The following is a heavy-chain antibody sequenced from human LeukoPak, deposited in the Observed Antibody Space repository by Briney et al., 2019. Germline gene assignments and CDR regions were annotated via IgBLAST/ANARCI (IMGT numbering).Heavy chain of an antibody. V-gene: IGHV3-11*06. J-gene: IGHJ4*02. CDR2: ISSDSSYT. CDR1: GFIFSDYY. Sequence: GGSLRLSCAASGFIFSDYYMTWIRQAPGKGLDWISYISSDSSYTRYADSVKGRLTVSRDNAKNSLYLQMNSLRAEDTAVYYCARLHSTAAAGTYDYWGQGTLVTVSS. D-gene: IGHD6-13*01. CDR3: ARLHSTAAAGTYDY.